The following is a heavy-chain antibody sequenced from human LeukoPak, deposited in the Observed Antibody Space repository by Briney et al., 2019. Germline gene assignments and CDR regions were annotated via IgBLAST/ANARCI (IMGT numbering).Heavy chain of an antibody. J-gene: IGHJ4*02. CDR1: GFTFSSYS. D-gene: IGHD3-22*01. CDR2: ISSSSSTI. CDR3: ARDRPYYDSSGPFDY. V-gene: IGHV3-48*01. Sequence: GGSLRLSCAASGFTFSSYSMNWVRQAPGKGLEGVSYISSSSSTIYYADSVKGRFTISRDNAKNSLYLQMNSLRAEDTAVYYCARDRPYYDSSGPFDYWGQGTLVTVSS.